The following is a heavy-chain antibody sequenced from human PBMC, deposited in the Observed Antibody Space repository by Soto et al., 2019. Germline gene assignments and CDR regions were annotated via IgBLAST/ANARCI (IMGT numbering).Heavy chain of an antibody. Sequence: QVQLQESGPGLMKPSQTLSLTCTVSGGSISSGGYYWSWIRQHPGKGLEWIGYIYYSGSTYYNPSLKSRVTISVDTSKNQFSLKLSSVTAADTAVYYCARIEGVGAAAGTRGGDYYGMDVWGQGTTVTVSS. CDR1: GGSISSGGYY. D-gene: IGHD6-13*01. CDR3: ARIEGVGAAAGTRGGDYYGMDV. V-gene: IGHV4-31*03. J-gene: IGHJ6*02. CDR2: IYYSGST.